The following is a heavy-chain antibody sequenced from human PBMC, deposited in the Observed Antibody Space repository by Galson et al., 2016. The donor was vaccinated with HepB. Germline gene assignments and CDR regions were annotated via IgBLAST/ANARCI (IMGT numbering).Heavy chain of an antibody. CDR1: GFTFKNYA. V-gene: IGHV3-30*04. Sequence: LRLSCAASGFTFKNYAMHWVRQAPGKGLEWVTVISFDESNEYYADSVKGRFTVSRDNSKNTLYVQMNSLRAEDQAIYYCAREVARGAFDPWGQGTLVTVSS. CDR2: ISFDESNE. D-gene: IGHD6-6*01. CDR3: AREVARGAFDP. J-gene: IGHJ5*02.